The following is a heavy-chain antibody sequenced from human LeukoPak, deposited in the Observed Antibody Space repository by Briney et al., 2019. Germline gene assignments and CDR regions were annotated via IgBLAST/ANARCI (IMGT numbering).Heavy chain of an antibody. D-gene: IGHD6-19*01. CDR2: MNPNSGNT. V-gene: IGHV1-8*01. J-gene: IGHJ6*02. Sequence: ASVKVSCKASGYTFTSYDINWVRQATGQGLEWMGWMNPNSGNTGYAQKFQGRVTMTRNTSISTAYMELSSLRSEDTAVYYCAKDHRGWLVSPWDYYYGMDVWGQGTTVTVSS. CDR1: GYTFTSYD. CDR3: AKDHRGWLVSPWDYYYGMDV.